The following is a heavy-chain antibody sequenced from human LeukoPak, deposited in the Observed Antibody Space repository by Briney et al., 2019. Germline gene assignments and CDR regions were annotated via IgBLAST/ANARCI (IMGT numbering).Heavy chain of an antibody. CDR1: GYTFTGYY. CDR3: ARERVLRLGELSPNDAFDI. J-gene: IGHJ3*02. CDR2: INPNSGGT. Sequence: ASVKVSCKASGYTFTGYYMHWVRQAPGQGLEWMGWINPNSGGTNYAQKFQGRVTMTRDTSISTAYMELSRLRSDDTAVYYCARERVLRLGELSPNDAFDIWGQGTMVTVPS. D-gene: IGHD3-16*02. V-gene: IGHV1-2*02.